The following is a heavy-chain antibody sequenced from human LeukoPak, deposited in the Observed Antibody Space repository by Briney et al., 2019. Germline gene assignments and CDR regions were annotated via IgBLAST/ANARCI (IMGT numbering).Heavy chain of an antibody. Sequence: SETLSLTCTVSGGSISSYYWTWIRQPAGKGLEWIGRIYASGRTNYNPSLKSRVTLSVDTSKNQFSLKLSSVTAADPAVYYCARGPASAYYYMDVWGKGTTVTVSS. CDR1: GGSISSYY. CDR3: ARGPASAYYYMDV. V-gene: IGHV4-4*07. CDR2: IYASGRT. J-gene: IGHJ6*03.